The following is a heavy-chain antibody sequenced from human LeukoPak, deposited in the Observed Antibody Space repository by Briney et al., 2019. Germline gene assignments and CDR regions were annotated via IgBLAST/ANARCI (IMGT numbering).Heavy chain of an antibody. J-gene: IGHJ4*02. V-gene: IGHV3-23*01. CDR3: AKASRITMVRGGYYFDY. CDR1: GFTFSSYA. CDR2: ISGSGGST. D-gene: IGHD3-10*01. Sequence: PGGSLRLSCAASGFTFSSYAMNWVRQAPGKGLEWVSAISGSGGSTYYADSVKGRFTISRDNSKNTLYLQMNSLRAEDTAVYYCAKASRITMVRGGYYFDYRGQGTLVTVSS.